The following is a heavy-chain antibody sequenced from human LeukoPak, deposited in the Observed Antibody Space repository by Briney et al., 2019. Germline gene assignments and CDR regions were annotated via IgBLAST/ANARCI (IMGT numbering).Heavy chain of an antibody. Sequence: ASVKVFCKASGYTFTSYDINWVRQATGQGLEWMGWMNPNSGNTGYAQKFQGRVTITRNTPISTAYMELSSLRSEDTAVYYCARGRRVVVIAILYYMDVWGKGTTVTVSS. V-gene: IGHV1-8*03. CDR1: GYTFTSYD. J-gene: IGHJ6*03. D-gene: IGHD2-21*01. CDR2: MNPNSGNT. CDR3: ARGRRVVVIAILYYMDV.